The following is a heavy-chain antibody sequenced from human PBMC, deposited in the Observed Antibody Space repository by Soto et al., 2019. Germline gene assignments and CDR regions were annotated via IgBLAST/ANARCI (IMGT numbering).Heavy chain of an antibody. J-gene: IGHJ5*02. Sequence: SETLSLTCTVSGGSISSYYWSWIRQPPGKGLEWIGYIYYSGSTNYNPSLKSRVTISVDTSKNQFSLKLSSVTAADTAVYYCARPYCSGGSCFPWFDPWGQGTLVTVSS. CDR1: GGSISSYY. CDR3: ARPYCSGGSCFPWFDP. D-gene: IGHD2-15*01. V-gene: IGHV4-59*08. CDR2: IYYSGST.